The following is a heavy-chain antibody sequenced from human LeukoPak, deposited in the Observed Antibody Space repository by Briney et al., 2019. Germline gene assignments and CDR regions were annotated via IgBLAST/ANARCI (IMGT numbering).Heavy chain of an antibody. CDR1: GYRFTSYW. D-gene: IGHD5-18*01. V-gene: IGHV5-51*01. Sequence: GESLKISCKGSGYRFTSYWIGLVRQMPGKGLGWMGIIYPGDTDTRYSPSFQGQVAISADKSISTAYLQGSSLKASDNAMYYRARHHTAIVQSQLDYWGQGTLVTVSS. J-gene: IGHJ4*02. CDR3: ARHHTAIVQSQLDY. CDR2: IYPGDTDT.